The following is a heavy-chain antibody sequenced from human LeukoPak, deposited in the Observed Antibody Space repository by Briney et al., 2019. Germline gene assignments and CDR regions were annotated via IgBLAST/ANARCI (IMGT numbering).Heavy chain of an antibody. Sequence: TGGSLRLSCAASGFTFSSYAMSWVRQAPGKGLEWVSAISGRGGSTYYADSVKGRFTISRDNSKNTLYLQINSLRAEDTAVYYCAKGDYYDSSGYYYDYFDYWGQGTLVTVSS. D-gene: IGHD3-22*01. CDR3: AKGDYYDSSGYYYDYFDY. V-gene: IGHV3-23*01. J-gene: IGHJ4*02. CDR1: GFTFSSYA. CDR2: ISGRGGST.